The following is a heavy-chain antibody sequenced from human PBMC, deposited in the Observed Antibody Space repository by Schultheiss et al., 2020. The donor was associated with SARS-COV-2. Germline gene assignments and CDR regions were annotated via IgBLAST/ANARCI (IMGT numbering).Heavy chain of an antibody. Sequence: SETLSLTCTVSGGSISSYYWSWIRQPPGKGLEWIGYIYYSGSTNYNPSLKSRVTISVDTSKNQFSLKLSSVTAADTAVYYCARSARLGVLGRVIDYWGQGTLVTVSS. J-gene: IGHJ4*02. CDR1: GGSISSYY. CDR3: ARSARLGVLGRVIDY. V-gene: IGHV4-59*01. D-gene: IGHD6-6*01. CDR2: IYYSGST.